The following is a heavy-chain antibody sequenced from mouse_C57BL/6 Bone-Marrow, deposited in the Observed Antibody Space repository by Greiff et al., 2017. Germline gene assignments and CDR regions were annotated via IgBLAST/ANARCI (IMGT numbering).Heavy chain of an antibody. CDR2: IWWDDDK. J-gene: IGHJ3*01. Sequence: QVTLKESGPGILQPSQTLSLTCSFSGFSLSTFGMGVGWIRQPSGKGLEWLAHIWWDDDKYYNPALKRRLTTSKATSKNQVFLKIANVDTADTATYYCARMAIRYDYEGFAYWGQETLVTVSA. CDR3: ARMAIRYDYEGFAY. CDR1: GFSLSTFGMG. V-gene: IGHV8-8*01. D-gene: IGHD2-4*01.